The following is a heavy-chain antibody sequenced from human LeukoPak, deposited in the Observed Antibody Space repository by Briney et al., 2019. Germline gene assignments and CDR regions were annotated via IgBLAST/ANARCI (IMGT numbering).Heavy chain of an antibody. Sequence: GGSLRLSCATSGFPFTNYWMTWVRQAPGKGLEWVASIKQDGSVKYYVDSVKGRFTISRDNTKNSVYLQMISLRAEDTAVYKCARIGYSSSSLDFWGRGTLVTVSS. J-gene: IGHJ4*02. CDR1: GFPFTNYW. CDR3: ARIGYSSSSLDF. V-gene: IGHV3-7*03. CDR2: IKQDGSVK. D-gene: IGHD6-6*01.